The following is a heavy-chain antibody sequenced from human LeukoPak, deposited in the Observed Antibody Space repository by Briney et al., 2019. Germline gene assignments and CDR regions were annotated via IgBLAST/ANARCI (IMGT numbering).Heavy chain of an antibody. D-gene: IGHD6-13*01. V-gene: IGHV4-39*07. CDR1: GGSISSSSYY. CDR2: IYYSGST. J-gene: IGHJ6*03. CDR3: AKGGPAASTPFYYYMDV. Sequence: NPSETLSLTCTVSGGSISSSSYYWGWIRQPPGKGLEWIGSIYYSGSTYYNPSLKSRVTISVDTSKNQFSLKLSSVTAADTAVYYCAKGGPAASTPFYYYMDVWGKGTTVTVSS.